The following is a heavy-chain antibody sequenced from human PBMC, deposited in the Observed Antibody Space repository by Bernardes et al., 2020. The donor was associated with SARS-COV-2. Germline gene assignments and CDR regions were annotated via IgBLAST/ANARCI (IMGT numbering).Heavy chain of an antibody. Sequence: GGSLRLSCTASGFTFGDYAMSWVRQAPGKGLEWVGFIRTKTYGGTPEYAASLGGKFTISRDDSKSIVFLQMNSLETEDTAVYYCTRESYNEGASGDWGQGTLVTVSS. V-gene: IGHV3-49*04. CDR3: TRESYNEGASGD. D-gene: IGHD7-27*01. J-gene: IGHJ4*02. CDR2: IRTKTYGGTP. CDR1: GFTFGDYA.